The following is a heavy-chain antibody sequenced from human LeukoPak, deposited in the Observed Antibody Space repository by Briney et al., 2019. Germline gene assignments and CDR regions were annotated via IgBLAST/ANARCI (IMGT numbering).Heavy chain of an antibody. Sequence: ASVKVSCKASGYTFTSYVINWVRQATGQGLEWMGWMNPNSGNTGSAQKFQGRVTMTRNTSISTAYMELSSLRSEDTAVYYCARVPTAGGVDYWGQGTLVTVSS. D-gene: IGHD3-16*01. V-gene: IGHV1-8*01. CDR3: ARVPTAGGVDY. CDR2: MNPNSGNT. CDR1: GYTFTSYV. J-gene: IGHJ4*02.